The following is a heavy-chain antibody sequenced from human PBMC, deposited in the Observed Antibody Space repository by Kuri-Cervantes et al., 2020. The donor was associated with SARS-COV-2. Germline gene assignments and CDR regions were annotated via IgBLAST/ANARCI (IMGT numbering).Heavy chain of an antibody. D-gene: IGHD3-10*01. CDR2: INPNSGGT. CDR3: ASQTEIYGSGSYYFDY. Sequence: ASVKVSCKASGYTFTGYYMHWVRQAPGQGLEWMGWINPNSGGTNYAQKFQGRVTMTRDTSISTAYMELGRLRSDDTAVYYCASQTEIYGSGSYYFDYWGQGTLVTVSS. J-gene: IGHJ4*02. CDR1: GYTFTGYY. V-gene: IGHV1-2*02.